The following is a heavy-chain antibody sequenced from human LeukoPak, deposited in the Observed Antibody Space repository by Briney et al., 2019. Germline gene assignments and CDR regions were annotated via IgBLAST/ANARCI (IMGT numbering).Heavy chain of an antibody. J-gene: IGHJ5*02. Sequence: SETLSLTCTVSGASISNSAYYWLWIRQPPGEGLECIGTVHYSGSTFYNPSLKSRVNISVDASKNQFSLQLSSVTAADTAVYYCARLFFVIDTWGQGTLVTVSS. D-gene: IGHD3-3*01. V-gene: IGHV4-39*01. CDR1: GASISNSAYY. CDR3: ARLFFVIDT. CDR2: VHYSGST.